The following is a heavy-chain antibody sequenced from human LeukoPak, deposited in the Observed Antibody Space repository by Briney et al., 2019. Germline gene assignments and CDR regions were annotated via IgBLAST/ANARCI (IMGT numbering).Heavy chain of an antibody. CDR1: EYTFTGYY. V-gene: IGHV1-2*02. CDR3: ARNFWNDGPHYYYYMDV. Sequence: ASVKVSCKASEYTFTGYYMHWVRQAPGQGLEWMGWINPNSGGTNYAQKFQGRVTMTRDTSISTAYMELSRLRSDDTAVYYCARNFWNDGPHYYYYMDVWGKGTTVTVSS. CDR2: INPNSGGT. J-gene: IGHJ6*03. D-gene: IGHD1-1*01.